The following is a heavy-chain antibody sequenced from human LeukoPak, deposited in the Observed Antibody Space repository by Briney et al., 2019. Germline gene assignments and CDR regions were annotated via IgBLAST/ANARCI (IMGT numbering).Heavy chain of an antibody. CDR2: ISSSSTYI. J-gene: IGHJ4*02. D-gene: IGHD1-26*01. V-gene: IGHV3-21*01. Sequence: GGSLRLSFGSSGFTFSTYSMNWVRQAPGKGLEWVSSISSSSTYIYYADPVKGRFTISRDNAKNSLYLQMNSLRAEDTAVYYCVREWELPPNFDYWGQGSVVSVSS. CDR3: VREWELPPNFDY. CDR1: GFTFSTYS.